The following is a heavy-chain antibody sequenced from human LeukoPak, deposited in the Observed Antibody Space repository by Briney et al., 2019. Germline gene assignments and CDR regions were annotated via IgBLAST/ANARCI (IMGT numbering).Heavy chain of an antibody. J-gene: IGHJ6*03. D-gene: IGHD3-10*01. Sequence: GGSLRLSCAASGFTFSSYSMNWVRQAPGKGLEWVSYISSSASTIYYADSVKGRFTISRDNAKSSLFLQMNSLRIEDTALYYCAKAGPDDYMDVWGSGTTVTVSS. V-gene: IGHV3-48*04. CDR1: GFTFSSYS. CDR2: ISSSASTI. CDR3: AKAGPDDYMDV.